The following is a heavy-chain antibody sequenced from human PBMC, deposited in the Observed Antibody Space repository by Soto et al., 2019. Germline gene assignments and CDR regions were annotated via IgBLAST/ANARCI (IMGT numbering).Heavy chain of an antibody. CDR2: INHSGST. D-gene: IGHD5-12*01. CDR1: GGSFSGYY. V-gene: IGHV4-34*01. Sequence: SETLSLTCAVYGGSFSGYYWNWIRQPPGKGLEWIGEINHSGSTNYNPSLKSRVSTSVDTSKNQFTLKLSSVTAADTAVYYCARGRWLQSAFDYWGPGTLVTVSS. CDR3: ARGRWLQSAFDY. J-gene: IGHJ4*02.